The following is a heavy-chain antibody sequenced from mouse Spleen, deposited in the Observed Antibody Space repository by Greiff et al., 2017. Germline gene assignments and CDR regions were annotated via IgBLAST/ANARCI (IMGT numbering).Heavy chain of an antibody. CDR2: IYPRSGNT. CDR3: ARERGNAMDY. CDR1: GYTFTSYG. V-gene: IGHV1-81*01. Sequence: VQLQQSGPELARPGASVKLSCKASGYTFTSYGISWVKQRTGQGLEWIGEIYPRSGNTYYNEKFKGKATLTADKSSSTAYMELRSLTSEDSAVYFCARERGNAMDYWGQGTSVTVSS. J-gene: IGHJ4*01.